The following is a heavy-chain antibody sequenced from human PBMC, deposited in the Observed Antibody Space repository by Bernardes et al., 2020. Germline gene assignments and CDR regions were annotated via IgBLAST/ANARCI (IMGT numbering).Heavy chain of an antibody. CDR2: IYHSGST. CDR1: GYSISSGYY. J-gene: IGHJ5*02. V-gene: IGHV4-38-2*01. D-gene: IGHD3-3*01. Sequence: SETLSLTCAVSGYSISSGYYWGWIRQPPGKVLEWIGSIYHSGSTYYNPSLKGRVTISVDTANNQFSLKLSAVTAADTAVYYRARGEDTSEGYDFWSGSYWSYNWFDPWGQGTLVTVSS. CDR3: ARGEDTSEGYDFWSGSYWSYNWFDP.